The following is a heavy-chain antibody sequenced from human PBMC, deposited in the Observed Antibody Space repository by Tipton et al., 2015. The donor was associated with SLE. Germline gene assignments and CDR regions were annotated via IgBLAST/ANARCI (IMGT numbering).Heavy chain of an antibody. CDR2: ISSSGTSI. V-gene: IGHV3-11*04. CDR1: GFPFSDYY. D-gene: IGHD3-22*01. J-gene: IGHJ3*02. Sequence: SLRLSCAASGFPFSDYYMSWIRQAPGKGLEWLSYISSSGTSISYADSVRGRFTISRDNSKNTLYLQMNSLRAEDTAVYYCARDSDVGVIVVVDDAFDIWGQGTMVTVSS. CDR3: ARDSDVGVIVVVDDAFDI.